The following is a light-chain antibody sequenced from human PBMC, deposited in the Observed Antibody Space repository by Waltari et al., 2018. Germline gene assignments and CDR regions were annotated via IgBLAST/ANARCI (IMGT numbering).Light chain of an antibody. CDR2: WAC. CDR1: QSILDNSNNKNN. CDR3: QQHYSSPLT. Sequence: DIVMTQSPDSLAVSLGERATINCRSSQSILDNSNNKNNLTWYQPKPGQAPKRLIYWACTREAGVPARFSGSGSGTHVTLTISSLQAEDVAVYYCQQHYSSPLTFGGGTKVEL. J-gene: IGKJ4*01. V-gene: IGKV4-1*01.